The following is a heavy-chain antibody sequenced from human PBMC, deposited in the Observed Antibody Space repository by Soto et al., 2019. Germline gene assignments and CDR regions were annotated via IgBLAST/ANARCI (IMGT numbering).Heavy chain of an antibody. V-gene: IGHV3-23*01. J-gene: IGHJ4*02. D-gene: IGHD6-6*01. Sequence: EVKLLESGGGLEQPGGSLRLSCAASGFTFTNYGMAWVRQAPGKGLEWVSAISPSGFTTYYADSVEGRFIISRVNSKNPLYLQMNSLRAEDTAVYYCARDYSSSPFDYWGQGTLLTVSS. CDR2: ISPSGFTT. CDR3: ARDYSSSPFDY. CDR1: GFTFTNYG.